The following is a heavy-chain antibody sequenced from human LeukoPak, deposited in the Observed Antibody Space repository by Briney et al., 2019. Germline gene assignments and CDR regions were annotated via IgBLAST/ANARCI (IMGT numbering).Heavy chain of an antibody. CDR1: GGSISSYY. Sequence: PSETLSLTCTVSGGSISSYYWSWIRQPPGKGLEWIGYIYYSGSTNYNPSLKSRVTISVDTSKNQFSLKLSSVTAADTAVYYYARGRRGYSYGYEDYWGQGTLVTVSS. CDR3: ARGRRGYSYGYEDY. J-gene: IGHJ4*02. CDR2: IYYSGST. D-gene: IGHD5-18*01. V-gene: IGHV4-59*01.